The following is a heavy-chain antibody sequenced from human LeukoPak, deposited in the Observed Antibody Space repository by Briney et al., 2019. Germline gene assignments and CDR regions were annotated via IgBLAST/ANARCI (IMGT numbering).Heavy chain of an antibody. V-gene: IGHV4-4*07. Sequence: SETLSLTCTVSGGSISSYYWSWIRQPAGKGLEWIGRIYTSGSTNYNPSLKSRVTISVDTSRNQVSLNLNSVTAADTALYYCARHAVHYYDSGKPWPSGVDVWGPGTAVSVSS. CDR1: GGSISSYY. CDR2: IYTSGST. J-gene: IGHJ6*02. CDR3: ARHAVHYYDSGKPWPSGVDV. D-gene: IGHD3-10*01.